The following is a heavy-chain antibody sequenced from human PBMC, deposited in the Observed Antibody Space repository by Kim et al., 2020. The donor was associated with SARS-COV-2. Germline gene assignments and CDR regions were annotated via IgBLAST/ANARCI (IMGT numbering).Heavy chain of an antibody. Sequence: LKSRVTISVDTSKNQFSLKLSSMTAADTAVYYCARVLYCSSTSCRGAFDYWGQGTLVTVSS. D-gene: IGHD2-2*01. J-gene: IGHJ4*02. CDR3: ARVLYCSSTSCRGAFDY. V-gene: IGHV4-34*01.